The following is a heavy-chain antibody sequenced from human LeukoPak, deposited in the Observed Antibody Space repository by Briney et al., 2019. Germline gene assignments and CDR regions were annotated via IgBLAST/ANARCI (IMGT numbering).Heavy chain of an antibody. CDR2: IRRKAHGGTT. CDR1: GFTFGDYA. J-gene: IGHJ4*02. CDR3: TRVTYYYDNSGYFHFDS. V-gene: IGHV3-49*04. Sequence: GGSLRLSCTTSGFTFGDYAMSWARQAPGKGLEWVSFIRRKAHGGTTEYAASVKGRFSSSRDDSKSIAYLQMNSLKTEDTAVHFCTRVTYYYDNSGYFHFDSWGQGSLVTVSS. D-gene: IGHD3-22*01.